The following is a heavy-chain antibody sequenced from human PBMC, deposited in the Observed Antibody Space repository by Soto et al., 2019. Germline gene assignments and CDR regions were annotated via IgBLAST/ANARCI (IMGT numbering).Heavy chain of an antibody. CDR1: GYTFTGYY. CDR3: ARGNTAMVYYFDY. D-gene: IGHD5-18*01. CDR2: INPNSGGT. Sequence: ASVKVYCKASGYTFTGYYMHWVRQAPGQGLEWMGWINPNSGGTNYAQKFQGWVTMTRDTSISTAYMELSRLRSDDTAVYYCARGNTAMVYYFDYWGQGTLVTVSS. J-gene: IGHJ4*02. V-gene: IGHV1-2*04.